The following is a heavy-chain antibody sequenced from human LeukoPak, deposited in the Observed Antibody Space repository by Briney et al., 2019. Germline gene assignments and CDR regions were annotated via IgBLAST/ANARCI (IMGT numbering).Heavy chain of an antibody. CDR1: GFTFSAYG. J-gene: IGHJ3*02. D-gene: IGHD4-23*01. Sequence: PGGSLRLPCAASGFTFSAYGMHWVRQAPGKGLEWVALVWYDGSNKYYADSVKGRYTISRDNSKNTLYLQMNSLGPEDTAVFYCARNYGTNSGGFDIWGQGTTVSVSS. CDR3: ARNYGTNSGGFDI. V-gene: IGHV3-33*01. CDR2: VWYDGSNK.